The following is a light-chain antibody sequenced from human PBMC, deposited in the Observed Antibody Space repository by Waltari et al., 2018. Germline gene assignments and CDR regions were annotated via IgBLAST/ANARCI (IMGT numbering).Light chain of an antibody. CDR1: STDIGTYNV. V-gene: IGLV2-23*02. J-gene: IGLJ2*01. Sequence: QSALTQPASVSGSPGQSITISCTGSSTDIGTYNVVSWYQHHPGKAPKLIIYGVTNRPSGVSNLFSGSKSGNTASLTISGLQTEDEADYYCCSYAGSMVFGGGTKLTVL. CDR3: CSYAGSMV. CDR2: GVT.